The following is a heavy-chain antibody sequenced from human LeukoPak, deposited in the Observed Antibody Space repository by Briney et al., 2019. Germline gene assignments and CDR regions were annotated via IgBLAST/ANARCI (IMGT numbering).Heavy chain of an antibody. D-gene: IGHD2-2*02. CDR1: GGSFSGYY. CDR2: INHSGST. Sequence: SETLSLTCAVYGGSFSGYYWSLIRQPPGKGLEWVGEINHSGSTNYNPSLKSRVTISVDTSKNQFSLKLSSVTAADTGVYYCARAPPNLDIVVVPAAIPPDYWGQGTLVTVSS. J-gene: IGHJ4*02. CDR3: ARAPPNLDIVVVPAAIPPDY. V-gene: IGHV4-34*01.